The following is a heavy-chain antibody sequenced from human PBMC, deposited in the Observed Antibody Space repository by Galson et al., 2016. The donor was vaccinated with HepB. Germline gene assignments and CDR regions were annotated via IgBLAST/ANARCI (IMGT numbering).Heavy chain of an antibody. J-gene: IGHJ4*02. Sequence: SLRLSCAASGFTFRNYGMHWVRQAPGKGLEWVALIWYDGSEEYYADSVKGRFTISRDNSKNTLYLQMNSLRAEDTAVYYCARSISRTNGPPFAYWGQGTLVTVSS. CDR2: IWYDGSEE. V-gene: IGHV3-33*01. CDR3: ARSISRTNGPPFAY. D-gene: IGHD1-20*01. CDR1: GFTFRNYG.